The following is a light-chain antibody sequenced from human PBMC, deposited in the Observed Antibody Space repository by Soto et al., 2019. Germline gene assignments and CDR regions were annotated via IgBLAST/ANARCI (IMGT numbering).Light chain of an antibody. J-gene: IGKJ5*01. CDR3: QQRSSWPLT. CDR2: DAS. V-gene: IGKV3-11*01. Sequence: EIVLTQSPGTLSLSPGETATLSCRASQTIGRNYLAWYQQKPGQAPRLLIYDASNRATGVPARFSGSGSGTDFTLTISSLEPEDFAVYYCQQRSSWPLTFGQGTRLEIK. CDR1: QTIGRNY.